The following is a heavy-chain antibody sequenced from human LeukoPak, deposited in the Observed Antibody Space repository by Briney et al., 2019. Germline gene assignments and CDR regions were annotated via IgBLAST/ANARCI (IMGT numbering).Heavy chain of an antibody. J-gene: IGHJ4*02. CDR1: GGSFSGYY. V-gene: IGHV4-34*01. CDR3: ARAYCGGDCYSPPGYFDY. CDR2: INHSGST. Sequence: PSETLSLTCAVYGGSFSGYYWSWIRQPPGKGLEWIGEINHSGSTNYNPSLKSRVTISVDTSRNQFSLKLSSVTAADTAVYYCARAYCGGDCYSPPGYFDYWGQGTLVTVSS. D-gene: IGHD2-21*02.